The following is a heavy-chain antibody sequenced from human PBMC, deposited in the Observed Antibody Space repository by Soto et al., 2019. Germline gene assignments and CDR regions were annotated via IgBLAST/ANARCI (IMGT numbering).Heavy chain of an antibody. CDR2: ISGSGGST. V-gene: IGHV3-23*01. D-gene: IGHD1-26*01. CDR1: GFTFSIYA. Sequence: AGGSLRLSCAASGFTFSIYAMTWVRQAPGKGLEWVSIISGSGGSTYYADSVKGRFTISRDNSKNTLYLQMNSLRAEDTAVYYCAKDLGEWELRHFDYWGQGTLVTVSS. CDR3: AKDLGEWELRHFDY. J-gene: IGHJ4*02.